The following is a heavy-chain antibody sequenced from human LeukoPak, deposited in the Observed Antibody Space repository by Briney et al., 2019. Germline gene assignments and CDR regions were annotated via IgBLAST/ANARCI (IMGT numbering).Heavy chain of an antibody. CDR3: ARGACGSGSNLVISGFDP. CDR1: GFTFSSYE. J-gene: IGHJ5*02. Sequence: GGSLRLSCAASGFTFSSYEMNWVRQAPGKGLEWVSYISSSGSTIYYADSVKGRFTISRDNAKNSLYLQMNSLRAKDTAVYYCARGACGSGSNLVISGFDPWGQETLVTVSS. V-gene: IGHV3-48*03. CDR2: ISSSGSTI. D-gene: IGHD3-10*01.